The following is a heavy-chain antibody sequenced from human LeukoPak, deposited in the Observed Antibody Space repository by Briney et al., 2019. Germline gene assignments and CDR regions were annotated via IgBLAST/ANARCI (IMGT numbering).Heavy chain of an antibody. CDR3: ARQAGKRSYSSSFREWHFYY. J-gene: IGHJ4*02. CDR2: INHSGST. V-gene: IGHV4-34*01. D-gene: IGHD6-6*01. Sequence: PSETLSLTCAVYGGSFSGYYWSWIRQPPGKGLEWIGEINHSGSTNYNPSLKSRVTISVGTSKNQFSLKLSSVTAADTAVYYCARQAGKRSYSSSFREWHFYYWGQGTLVTVSS. CDR1: GGSFSGYY.